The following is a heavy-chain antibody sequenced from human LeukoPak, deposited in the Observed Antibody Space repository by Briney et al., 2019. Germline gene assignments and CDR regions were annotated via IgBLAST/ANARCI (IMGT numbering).Heavy chain of an antibody. D-gene: IGHD4-17*01. J-gene: IGHJ4*02. Sequence: SETLSLTCAVSGGSISSDYWSWIRQPPGKGLEWIGYIYYSGSTNYNPSLKSRVTISVDTSKNQFSLKLSSVTAADTAVYYCARDKSGDHPDYWGQGTLVTVPS. V-gene: IGHV4-59*01. CDR2: IYYSGST. CDR1: GGSISSDY. CDR3: ARDKSGDHPDY.